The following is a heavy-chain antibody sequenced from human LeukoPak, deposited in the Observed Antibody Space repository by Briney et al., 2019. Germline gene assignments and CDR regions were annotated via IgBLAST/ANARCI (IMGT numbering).Heavy chain of an antibody. CDR3: ARPQEEDGYNYNWAFDY. Sequence: ASVKVSCKASGYTFTTYYVHWVRQAPGQGLEWMGWISAYNGNTNYAQELQGRVTMTTDTSTTTAYMELRSLRSDDTAVYYCARPQEEDGYNYNWAFDYWGQGTLVTVSS. V-gene: IGHV1-18*04. CDR1: GYTFTTYY. D-gene: IGHD5-24*01. CDR2: ISAYNGNT. J-gene: IGHJ4*02.